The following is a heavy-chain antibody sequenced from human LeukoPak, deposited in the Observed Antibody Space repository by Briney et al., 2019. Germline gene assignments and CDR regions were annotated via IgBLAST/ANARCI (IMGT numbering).Heavy chain of an antibody. CDR1: GFTFSSYS. V-gene: IGHV3-48*01. J-gene: IGHJ6*03. Sequence: GGSLRLSCAASGFTFSSYSMNWVRQAPGKGLEWVSYISSSSSSIYYADSVEGRFTISRDNAKNSLYLQMNSLRAEDTAVYYCARVSNAYDYYYMDVWGKGTTVTVSS. CDR3: ARVSNAYDYYYMDV. CDR2: ISSSSSSI. D-gene: IGHD2-8*01.